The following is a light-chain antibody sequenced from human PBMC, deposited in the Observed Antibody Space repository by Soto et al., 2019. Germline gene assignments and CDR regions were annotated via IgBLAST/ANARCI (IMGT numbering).Light chain of an antibody. Sequence: QSALTQPRSVSGSPGQSVTISCTGTSSDVGGYNYVSWYQQHPGKAPKLMIYDVSKRPSGVPDRSSGSTSGNTASLTISGLQAEDEAYYYCCSYAGSYALVFGGGTKLTVL. CDR2: DVS. CDR1: SSDVGGYNY. J-gene: IGLJ3*02. CDR3: CSYAGSYALV. V-gene: IGLV2-11*01.